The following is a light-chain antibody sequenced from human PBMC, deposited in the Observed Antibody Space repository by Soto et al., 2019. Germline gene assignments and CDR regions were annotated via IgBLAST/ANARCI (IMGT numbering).Light chain of an antibody. CDR1: SSEIGFSNY. J-gene: IGLJ1*01. CDR2: DVS. CDR3: SSYTSSDTDV. V-gene: IGLV2-14*01. Sequence: QSALTQPASVSGAPGQSITISCTGTSSEIGFSNYVSWYQQHPGKAPKLMISDVSDRPSGVSSRFSGSKSGNTASLTISGLQAEDEADYYCSSYTSSDTDVFGNGTKVTVL.